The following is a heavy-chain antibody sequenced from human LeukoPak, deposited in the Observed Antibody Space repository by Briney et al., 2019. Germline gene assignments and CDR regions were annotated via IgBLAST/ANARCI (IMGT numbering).Heavy chain of an antibody. Sequence: SETLSLTCTVSGGSISSYYWSWVRQPPGKGLEWIGYIYYSGSTNYNPSLKSRVTISVDTSKNQFSLKLSSVTAADTAVYYCARVANYYDSSGYRARNYYYYGMDVWGQGTTVTVSS. V-gene: IGHV4-59*01. CDR3: ARVANYYDSSGYRARNYYYYGMDV. CDR1: GGSISSYY. D-gene: IGHD3-22*01. J-gene: IGHJ6*02. CDR2: IYYSGST.